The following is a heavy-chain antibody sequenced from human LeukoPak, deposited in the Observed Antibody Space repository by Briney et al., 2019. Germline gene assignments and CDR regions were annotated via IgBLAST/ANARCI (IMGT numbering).Heavy chain of an antibody. J-gene: IGHJ5*02. CDR1: GGSISSYY. Sequence: SETLSLTCSVSGGSISSYYWSWIRQPPEKGLEWIGYISYSGSTNYNPLKSRVTISVDTSKNQFSLKLSSVTAADTAVYYCAREFYTALRSWGQGTLVTVSS. V-gene: IGHV4-59*01. CDR3: AREFYTALRS. D-gene: IGHD2-2*02. CDR2: ISYSGST.